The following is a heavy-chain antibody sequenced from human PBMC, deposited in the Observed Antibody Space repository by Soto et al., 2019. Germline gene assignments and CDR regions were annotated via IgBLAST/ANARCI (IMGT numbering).Heavy chain of an antibody. D-gene: IGHD6-13*01. J-gene: IGHJ6*02. Sequence: ESGGGLVQPGGSLRLSCAASGFSFSSYSMSWVRQAPGKGLEWVSAISGSGGSTYYADSVKGRFTISRDNSKNTLYLQMNSLRAEDTAIYYCAKDIIAAPHYYYYYGMDVWGQGTTVTVSS. CDR2: ISGSGGST. CDR1: GFSFSSYS. V-gene: IGHV3-23*01. CDR3: AKDIIAAPHYYYYYGMDV.